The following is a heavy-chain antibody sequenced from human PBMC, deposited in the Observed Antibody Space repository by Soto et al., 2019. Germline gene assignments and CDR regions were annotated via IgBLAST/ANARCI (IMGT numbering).Heavy chain of an antibody. V-gene: IGHV3-30-3*01. Sequence: PGGSLGLSCAASGFTFISYAMHWVRQAPGKGLEWVAVISYDGSNKYYADSVKGRFTISRDNSKNTLYLQMNSLRAEDTAVYYCARESVGATSFDYWGQGTLVTVSS. CDR1: GFTFISYA. J-gene: IGHJ4*02. D-gene: IGHD1-26*01. CDR2: ISYDGSNK. CDR3: ARESVGATSFDY.